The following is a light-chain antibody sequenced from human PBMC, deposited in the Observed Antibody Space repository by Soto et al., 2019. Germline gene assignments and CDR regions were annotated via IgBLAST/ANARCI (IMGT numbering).Light chain of an antibody. Sequence: QAVVTQEPSLTVSPGGTVTLTCDSSTGAVTSGHYPYWFQQKPGQAPRTLIYDTRNKYSGTPARFSGSLLGGKAALTLSGAQPEDEAEYYCLLFYGGAGRVFGGGTKLTVL. CDR1: TGAVTSGHY. CDR2: DTR. J-gene: IGLJ2*01. CDR3: LLFYGGAGRV. V-gene: IGLV7-46*01.